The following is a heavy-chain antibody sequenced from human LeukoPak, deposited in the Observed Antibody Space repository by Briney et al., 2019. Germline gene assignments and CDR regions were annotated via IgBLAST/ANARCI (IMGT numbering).Heavy chain of an antibody. J-gene: IGHJ6*02. V-gene: IGHV3-30*04. Sequence: GRSLRLSCAASGFTFSSYAMHWVRQAPGKGLEWVAVISYDGSNKYYADSVKGRFTISRDNSKNTLYLQMNSLRAEDTAVYYCAKQMYYDFWSGYYTDYYYGMDVWGQGTTVTVSS. D-gene: IGHD3-3*01. CDR2: ISYDGSNK. CDR3: AKQMYYDFWSGYYTDYYYGMDV. CDR1: GFTFSSYA.